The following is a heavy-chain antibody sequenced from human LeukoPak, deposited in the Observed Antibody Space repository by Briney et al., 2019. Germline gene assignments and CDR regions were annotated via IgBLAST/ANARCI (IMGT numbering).Heavy chain of an antibody. CDR2: ISYDGSNK. J-gene: IGHJ4*02. Sequence: GGSLRLSCAASGFTFSSYAMHWVRQAPGKGLEWVAVISYDGSNKYYADSVKGRFTISRDNSKNTLYLQMNSLRAEDTAVYYCESGRIKQLAPFDYWGQGTLVTVSS. V-gene: IGHV3-30*01. CDR3: ESGRIKQLAPFDY. CDR1: GFTFSSYA. D-gene: IGHD6-6*01.